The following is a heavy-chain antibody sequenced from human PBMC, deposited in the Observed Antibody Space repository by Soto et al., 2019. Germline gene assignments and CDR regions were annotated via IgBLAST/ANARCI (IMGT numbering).Heavy chain of an antibody. D-gene: IGHD6-19*01. V-gene: IGHV4-61*08. CDR3: AKGFSSGWYVDS. J-gene: IGHJ4*02. CDR1: GGSVSSDAYY. Sequence: QVQLQESGPGLVKPSGTLSLTCSVSGGSVSSDAYYWSWIRQPPGKTLAWIGFILSGGGTSTNPSLRSRISIAVDTSRNQFSLRVTSVTASDTGVYFCAKGFSSGWYVDSWGRGTLVTVSS. CDR2: ILSGGGT.